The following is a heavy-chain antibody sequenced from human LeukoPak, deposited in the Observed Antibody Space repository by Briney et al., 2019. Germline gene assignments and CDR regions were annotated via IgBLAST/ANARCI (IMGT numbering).Heavy chain of an antibody. D-gene: IGHD4-11*01. J-gene: IGHJ4*02. CDR3: ARDATVTTLRPLDY. V-gene: IGHV1-18*01. CDR2: ISAYNGNT. CDR1: GYTFTSYG. Sequence: GASVKVSCKASGYTFTSYGISWVRQAPGQGLEWMGWISAYNGNTNYAQKLQGRVTMTTDTSTSTAYMELRSLRSVDTAVYYCARDATVTTLRPLDYWGQGTLVTVSS.